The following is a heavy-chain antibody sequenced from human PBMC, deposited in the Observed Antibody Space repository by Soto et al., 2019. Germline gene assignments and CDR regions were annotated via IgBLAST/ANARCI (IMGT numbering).Heavy chain of an antibody. D-gene: IGHD2-2*01. CDR1: GGTFSSYA. V-gene: IGHV1-69*01. CDR3: ARTDIVVVPAASNWFDP. Sequence: QVQLVQSGAEVKKPGSSVKVSCKASGGTFSSYAISWVRQAPGQGLEWMGGIIPIFGTANYAQKFQGRVTITADESTSTAYMELSSLRSGDTAVYYCARTDIVVVPAASNWFDPWGQGTLVTVSS. CDR2: IIPIFGTA. J-gene: IGHJ5*02.